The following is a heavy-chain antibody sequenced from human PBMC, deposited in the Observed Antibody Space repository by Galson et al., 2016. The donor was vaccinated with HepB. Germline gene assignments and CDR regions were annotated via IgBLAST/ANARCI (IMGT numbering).Heavy chain of an antibody. CDR1: GFTFSDYA. CDR3: AKDTRSGFYSRWFDP. Sequence: SLRLSCAASGFTFSDYAMSWVRQAPGKGLESVSALSGSGGSPYYADSVQGRFTISRDNSKNTLYLQMNSLRVEDTALYHCAKDTRSGFYSRWFDPWGQGTLVTVSS. V-gene: IGHV3-23*01. J-gene: IGHJ5*02. CDR2: LSGSGGSP. D-gene: IGHD3-3*01.